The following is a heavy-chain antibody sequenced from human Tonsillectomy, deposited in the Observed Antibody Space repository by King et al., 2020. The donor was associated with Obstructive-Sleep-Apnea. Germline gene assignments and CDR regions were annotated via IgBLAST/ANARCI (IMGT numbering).Heavy chain of an antibody. CDR2: IVVGSGYT. Sequence: QLVQSGPEVKKPGTSVKVSCKASGFTFASSAMQWVRQARGQRLEWIGWIVVGSGYTNYAQKFQERVTITRDMSTSTAYMELSSLRSEDTAVYYCAANPLGDYGDYFFRNYYFDYWGQGTLVTVSS. J-gene: IGHJ4*02. CDR1: GFTFASSA. V-gene: IGHV1-58*02. D-gene: IGHD4-17*01. CDR3: AANPLGDYGDYFFRNYYFDY.